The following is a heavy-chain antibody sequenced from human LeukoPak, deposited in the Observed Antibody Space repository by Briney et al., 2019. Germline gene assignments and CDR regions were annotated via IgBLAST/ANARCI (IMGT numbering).Heavy chain of an antibody. J-gene: IGHJ3*01. D-gene: IGHD2-2*01. V-gene: IGHV3-23*01. CDR3: AKDRSCTGSSCNVGS. CDR1: GFTLSHYA. Sequence: GGSLRLSCAVSGFTLSHYAMSWVRQAPGTGLEWVGSLTDSGDATYYADSVKGRFTISRDNSKNTLFLQMNSLRAEDTAVYYCAKDRSCTGSSCNVGSWGQGTMVTVSS. CDR2: LTDSGDAT.